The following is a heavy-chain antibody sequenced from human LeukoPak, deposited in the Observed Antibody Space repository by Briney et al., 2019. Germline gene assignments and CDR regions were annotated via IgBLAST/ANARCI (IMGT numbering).Heavy chain of an antibody. V-gene: IGHV1-69*04. CDR2: IIHILGIA. CDR3: ARDHADIVVVPAAILNPYNWFDP. CDR1: GGTFSSYT. Sequence: ASVKVSCKASGGTFSSYTISGVRQAPGQGLEWMGRIIHILGIANYAQKFQGRVTITADKSTSTAYMELSSLRSEDTAVYYCARDHADIVVVPAAILNPYNWFDPWGQGTLVTVSS. D-gene: IGHD2-2*01. J-gene: IGHJ5*02.